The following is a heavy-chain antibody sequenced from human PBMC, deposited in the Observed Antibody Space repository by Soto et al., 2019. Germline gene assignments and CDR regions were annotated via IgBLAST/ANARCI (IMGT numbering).Heavy chain of an antibody. CDR1: GGTFSSYT. J-gene: IGHJ4*02. Sequence: QVQLVQSGAEVKKPGSSVKVSCKASGGTFSSYTISWVRQAPGQGLEWMGRIIPILGIANYAQKFQGRVTITADKSTSTAYMELSSLRSEDTAVYYCARGDYGDYGGGDDYWGQGTLVTVSS. D-gene: IGHD4-17*01. CDR2: IIPILGIA. CDR3: ARGDYGDYGGGDDY. V-gene: IGHV1-69*02.